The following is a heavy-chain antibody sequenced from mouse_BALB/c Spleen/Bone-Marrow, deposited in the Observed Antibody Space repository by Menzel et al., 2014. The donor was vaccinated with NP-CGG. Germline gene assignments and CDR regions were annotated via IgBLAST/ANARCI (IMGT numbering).Heavy chain of an antibody. CDR3: ARDMGGILFDS. V-gene: IGHV7-3*02. Sequence: EVHLVESGGGLVQPGGSLRLSCATSGFTFTEYYMNWVRQPPGKALEWLGFIRNKAYGYTTEYSASVKGRFTISRDNSQGILYLQMNSLRAEDSATYYCARDMGGILFDSWGQGTTLTVSS. CDR2: IRNKAYGYTT. CDR1: GFTFTEYY. J-gene: IGHJ2*01. D-gene: IGHD4-1*01.